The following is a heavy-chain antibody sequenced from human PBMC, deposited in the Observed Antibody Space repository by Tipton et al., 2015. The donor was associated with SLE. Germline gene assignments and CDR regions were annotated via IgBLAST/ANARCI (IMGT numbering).Heavy chain of an antibody. Sequence: QVQLVQSGAEVKKPGASVKVSCKASGYTFTSYYMHWVRQAPGQGLEWMGWISGYNGDTHYAQKLQGRVTMTTDTSTTTAYMELRSLRSDDSAVYFCARGGFSNSRRFDYWGQGTVVTVSS. CDR2: ISGYNGDT. J-gene: IGHJ4*02. D-gene: IGHD6-13*01. CDR3: ARGGFSNSRRFDY. CDR1: GYTFTSYY. V-gene: IGHV1-18*04.